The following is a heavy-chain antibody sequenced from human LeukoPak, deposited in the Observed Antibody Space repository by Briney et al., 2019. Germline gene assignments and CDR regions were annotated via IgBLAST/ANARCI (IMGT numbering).Heavy chain of an antibody. V-gene: IGHV4-59*08. CDR2: IYYSGST. Sequence: SETLSLTCTVSGGSVSSYYWSWIRQPPGKGLEWIGYIYYSGSTNYNPSLKSRVTISVDTSKNQFSLKLSSVTAADTAVYYCARGRYYYYGMDVWGQGTTVTVSS. CDR3: ARGRYYYYGMDV. J-gene: IGHJ6*02. CDR1: GGSVSSYY.